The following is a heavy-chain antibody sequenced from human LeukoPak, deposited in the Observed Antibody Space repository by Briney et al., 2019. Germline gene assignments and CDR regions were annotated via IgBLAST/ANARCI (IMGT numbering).Heavy chain of an antibody. V-gene: IGHV4-59*01. Sequence: PSETLSLTCTVSGGSISSYYWSWIRQPPGKGLEWIGYIYYSGSTNYNPSLKSRVTISVDTSKNQFSLKLSSVTAADTAVYYCASSSNSDILTGKSFDYWGQGTLVTVSS. J-gene: IGHJ4*02. CDR3: ASSSNSDILTGKSFDY. D-gene: IGHD3-9*01. CDR2: IYYSGST. CDR1: GGSISSYY.